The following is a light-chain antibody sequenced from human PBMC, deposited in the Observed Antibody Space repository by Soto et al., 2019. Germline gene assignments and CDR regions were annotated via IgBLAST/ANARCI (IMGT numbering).Light chain of an antibody. CDR2: EGS. CDR1: SSDVGSYNL. CDR3: CSSAGSSTPRV. V-gene: IGLV2-23*01. J-gene: IGLJ1*01. Sequence: QSALTQPASVSGSPGQSITISCTGTSSDVGSYNLVSWYQQHPGKAPKLMIYEGSKRPSGVSNRFSGSKSGNTASLTISGLQAEDEADYYCCSSAGSSTPRVFGTGTKVTVL.